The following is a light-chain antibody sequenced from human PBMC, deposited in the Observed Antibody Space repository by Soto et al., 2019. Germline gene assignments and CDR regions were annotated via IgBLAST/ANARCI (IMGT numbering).Light chain of an antibody. CDR2: AAS. CDR1: QDVNTW. Sequence: DIQMTQSPSSLSASVGGRVTITCRASQDVNTWLAWYQQKPGRAPNLLIFAASSLQSGVPSRFSGNGSGTHFTLSISSLQPEDFATYYCQQAHIFPLTFGGGTKVEIK. J-gene: IGKJ4*01. CDR3: QQAHIFPLT. V-gene: IGKV1-12*01.